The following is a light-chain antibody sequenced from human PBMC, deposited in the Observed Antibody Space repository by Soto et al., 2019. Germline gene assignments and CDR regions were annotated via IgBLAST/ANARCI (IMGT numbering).Light chain of an antibody. CDR1: SSDIGNYNS. V-gene: IGLV2-8*01. CDR3: TSYAGDIGYV. J-gene: IGLJ1*01. Sequence: QSALTQPPSASGSPGQSVTVSCTGTSSDIGNYNSVSWYQQHPGKVPKVLIYEVSKRPSGVPDRFSGSKSGNTASLTVSGLQADDEADYYCTSYAGDIGYVFGSGTKLTVL. CDR2: EVS.